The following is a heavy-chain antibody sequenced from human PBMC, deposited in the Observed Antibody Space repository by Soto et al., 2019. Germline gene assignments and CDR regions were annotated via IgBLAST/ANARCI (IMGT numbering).Heavy chain of an antibody. CDR3: ARDQRDSSGWSDY. J-gene: IGHJ4*02. Sequence: PSETLSLTCTVSGGSLSLYYWSWIRQPPGKGLEWIGHIYYSGNTNYNPSLKSRVTISVDTSKNQFSLRLSSVTAADTAVYYCARDQRDSSGWSDYWGQGTLVTVSS. V-gene: IGHV4-59*01. CDR2: IYYSGNT. CDR1: GGSLSLYY. D-gene: IGHD6-19*01.